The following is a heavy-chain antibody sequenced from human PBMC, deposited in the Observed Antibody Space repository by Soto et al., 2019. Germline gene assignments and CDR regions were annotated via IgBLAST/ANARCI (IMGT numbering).Heavy chain of an antibody. D-gene: IGHD2-15*01. Sequence: QVQLQESGPGLVKPSQTLSLTCTVSGGSISSGGYYWSWIRQHPGKGLEWIGYIYYRGSTYYNPSLKSRVTISVDTSKNQCSMKRSSVTAADTAVYYCARDGKGYCSGGSCSSNPPGYFQHWGQGTLVTVSS. CDR2: IYYRGST. CDR3: ARDGKGYCSGGSCSSNPPGYFQH. V-gene: IGHV4-31*03. CDR1: GGSISSGGYY. J-gene: IGHJ1*01.